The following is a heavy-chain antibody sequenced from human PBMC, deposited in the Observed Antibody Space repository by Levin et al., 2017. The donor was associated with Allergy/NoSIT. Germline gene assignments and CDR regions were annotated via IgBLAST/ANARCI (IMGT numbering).Heavy chain of an antibody. J-gene: IGHJ4*02. D-gene: IGHD3/OR15-3a*01. CDR2: VYYSGST. Sequence: SETLSLTCTVSGGSISSYYWSWFRQPPGKALQWIGYVYYSGSTNYNPSLQSRVTISLDTSKSQFSLKMSSVIAADTAVYFCARATNFGLVAYYFDSWGQGTLVTVSS. CDR3: ARATNFGLVAYYFDS. V-gene: IGHV4-59*01. CDR1: GGSISSYY.